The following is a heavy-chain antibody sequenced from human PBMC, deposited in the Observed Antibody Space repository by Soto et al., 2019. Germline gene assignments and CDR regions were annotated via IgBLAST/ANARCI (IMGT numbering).Heavy chain of an antibody. CDR3: ARDGDFWIAYSTKGGFTGFAY. J-gene: IGHJ4*02. CDR1: GYTFTDYY. V-gene: IGHV1-2*06. CDR2: INPNTGDT. Sequence: ASVKVSCKASGYTFTDYYIHWVRQAPGQGLEWMARINPNTGDTNSAQRFQGRVTMTRDASISTAYMELSRLTSDDTAVYYCARDGDFWIAYSTKGGFTGFAYWGQGTQVTVS. D-gene: IGHD3-3*01.